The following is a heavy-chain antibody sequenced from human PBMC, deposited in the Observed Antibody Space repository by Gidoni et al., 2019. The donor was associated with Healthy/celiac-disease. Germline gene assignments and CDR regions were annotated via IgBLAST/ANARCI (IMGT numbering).Heavy chain of an antibody. D-gene: IGHD6-19*01. V-gene: IGHV1-46*01. CDR3: ARENTPEYSSGWSDYYGMDV. CDR2: INPSGGST. CDR1: GYTFTSYY. J-gene: IGHJ6*02. Sequence: QVQLVQSGAEVKKPGASVKVSCEAYGYTFTSYYMHWVRQAPGQGLEWMGIINPSGGSTSYAQKFQGRVTMTRDTSTSTVYMELSSLRSEDTAVYYCARENTPEYSSGWSDYYGMDVWGQGTTVTVSS.